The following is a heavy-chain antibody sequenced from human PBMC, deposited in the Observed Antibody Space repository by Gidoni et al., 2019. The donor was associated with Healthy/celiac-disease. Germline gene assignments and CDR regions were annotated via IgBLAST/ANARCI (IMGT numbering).Heavy chain of an antibody. D-gene: IGHD6-19*01. CDR2: IFSNDEK. CDR1: GFSLSNARMG. J-gene: IGHJ5*02. V-gene: IGHV2-26*01. CDR3: ARSSGWILEGFDP. Sequence: QVTLKESGPVLVTPTETLPLTCTVSGFSLSNARMGVSWIRQPPGKALEWLAHIFSNDEKSYSTSLKSRLTISKDTSKSQVVLTMTNMDPVDTATYYCARSSGWILEGFDPWGQGTLVTVSS.